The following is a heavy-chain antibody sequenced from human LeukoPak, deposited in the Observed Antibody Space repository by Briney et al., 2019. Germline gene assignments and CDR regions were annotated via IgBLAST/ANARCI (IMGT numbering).Heavy chain of an antibody. V-gene: IGHV3-9*01. CDR1: RFTFDDYA. D-gene: IGHD3-22*01. CDR2: ISWNSGSI. J-gene: IGHJ4*02. CDR3: AKATDGYYDSSGYYYLFDY. Sequence: PGRSLRLSCAASRFTFDDYAMHWVRQAPGKGLEWVSGISWNSGSIGYADSVKGRFTISRDNAKNSLYLQMNSLRAEDTALYYCAKATDGYYDSSGYYYLFDYWGQGTLVTVSS.